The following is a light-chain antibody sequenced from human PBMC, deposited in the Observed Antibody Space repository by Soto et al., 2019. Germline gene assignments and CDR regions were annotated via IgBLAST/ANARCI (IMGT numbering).Light chain of an antibody. Sequence: EIVLTQSPATLSVSPVERATLSCMASQSVSSNLAWYQQKPGQAPRLLIYGASTRATGIPARFSGSGSGTEFTLTISSLQSEDFALYYCQQYNSWPPWTFGQGTKVDIK. CDR2: GAS. V-gene: IGKV3-15*01. J-gene: IGKJ1*01. CDR1: QSVSSN. CDR3: QQYNSWPPWT.